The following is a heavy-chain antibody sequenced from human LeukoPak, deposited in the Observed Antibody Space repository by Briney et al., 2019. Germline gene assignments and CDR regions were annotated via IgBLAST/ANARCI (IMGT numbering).Heavy chain of an antibody. CDR2: IYHSGST. J-gene: IGHJ6*03. V-gene: IGHV4-38-2*01. D-gene: IGHD3-3*01. CDR3: ARHGGGGHYEFWSGYYRGGIGPQQYYYYYMDV. CDR1: GYSISSGYY. Sequence: SETLSLTCAVSGYSISSGYYWGWIRQPPGKGLEWIGSIYHSGSTYYNPSLKSRVTISVDTSKNQFSLKLSSVTAADPAVFYCARHGGGGHYEFWSGYYRGGIGPQQYYYYYMDVWGKGTTVTVSS.